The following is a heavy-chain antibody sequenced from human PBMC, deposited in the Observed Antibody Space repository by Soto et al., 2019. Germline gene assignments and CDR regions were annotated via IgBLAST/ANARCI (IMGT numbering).Heavy chain of an antibody. CDR2: IKSKTDGGTT. D-gene: IGHD3-3*01. V-gene: IGHV3-15*07. J-gene: IGHJ6*02. CDR3: TSTGAYYYFWSCYYFHGYGMDV. Sequence: GGSLRLSCAASGFTFSNAWMNWVRQAPGKGLEWVGRIKSKTDGGTTDYAAPVKGRFTISRDDSKNTLYLQMNSLKTEDTAVYYSTSTGAYYYFWSCYYFHGYGMDVWGQGTMVTVSS. CDR1: GFTFSNAW.